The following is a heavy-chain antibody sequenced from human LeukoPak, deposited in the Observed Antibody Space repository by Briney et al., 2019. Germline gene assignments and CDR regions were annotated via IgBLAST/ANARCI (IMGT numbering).Heavy chain of an antibody. CDR2: ISWNSGSI. J-gene: IGHJ4*02. D-gene: IGHD6-19*01. V-gene: IGHV3-9*01. CDR3: AKDKTWLAVDGHYFDY. CDR1: GFTFDDYP. Sequence: GRSLRLSCSASGFTFDDYPMHWVRQAPGKGLEWVSCISWNSGSIRYAASVKGRFTIPRDNAKNSLYLQMNSLRAEDTALYYCAKDKTWLAVDGHYFDYWGQGTLVTVSS.